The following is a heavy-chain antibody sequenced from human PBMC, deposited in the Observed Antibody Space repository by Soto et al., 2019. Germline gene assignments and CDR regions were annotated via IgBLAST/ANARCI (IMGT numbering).Heavy chain of an antibody. CDR1: GFSFSSYA. D-gene: IGHD5-18*01. Sequence: TGGSLRLSCAASGFSFSSYAMIWVRQAPGKGLVWVSTISGSGDSAYYADSVEGRFTVSRDNSMNTLYMQMNSLRAEDTAVYYCAKSDTALSYGFDPWGQGTVVTVSS. CDR2: ISGSGDSA. V-gene: IGHV3-23*01. J-gene: IGHJ5*02. CDR3: AKSDTALSYGFDP.